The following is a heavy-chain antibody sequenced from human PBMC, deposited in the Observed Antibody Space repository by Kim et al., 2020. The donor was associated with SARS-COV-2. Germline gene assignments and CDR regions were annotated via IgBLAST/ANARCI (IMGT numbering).Heavy chain of an antibody. D-gene: IGHD3-22*01. CDR1: GYTFTSYY. CDR2: INPSGGST. J-gene: IGHJ4*02. Sequence: ASVKVSCKASGYTFTSYYMHWVRQAPGQGLEWMGIINPSGGSTSYAQKFQGRVTMTRDTSTSTVYMELSSLRSEDTAVYYCARHSNYYDSSGYYDYYFDYWGQGTLVTVSS. V-gene: IGHV1-46*01. CDR3: ARHSNYYDSSGYYDYYFDY.